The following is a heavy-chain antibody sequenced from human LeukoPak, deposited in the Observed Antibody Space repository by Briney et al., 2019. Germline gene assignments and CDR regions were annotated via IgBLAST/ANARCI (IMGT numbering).Heavy chain of an antibody. CDR1: GYSFTSYW. Sequence: GESLKISCKGSGYSFTSYWIGWVRQMPGKGLEWMGIIYPGDSDTRYSPSFQGQVAISADKSISIAYLQWSSLKASDTAMYYCARWYYYGSGSSSWFDPWGQGTLVTVSS. J-gene: IGHJ5*02. CDR2: IYPGDSDT. V-gene: IGHV5-51*01. D-gene: IGHD3-10*01. CDR3: ARWYYYGSGSSSWFDP.